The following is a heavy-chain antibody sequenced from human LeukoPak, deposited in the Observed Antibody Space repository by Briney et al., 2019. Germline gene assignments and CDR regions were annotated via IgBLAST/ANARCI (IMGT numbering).Heavy chain of an antibody. Sequence: GGSLRLSCAASGFTFSSYAMHWVRKAPGKGLEYVSAISSNGGSTYYANSVKGRFTISRDNSKNTLYLQMGSLRAEDMAVYYCARDRSMVTTLGVYYFDYWGQGTLITVSS. CDR2: ISSNGGST. CDR1: GFTFSSYA. CDR3: ARDRSMVTTLGVYYFDY. D-gene: IGHD2-8*02. J-gene: IGHJ4*02. V-gene: IGHV3-64*01.